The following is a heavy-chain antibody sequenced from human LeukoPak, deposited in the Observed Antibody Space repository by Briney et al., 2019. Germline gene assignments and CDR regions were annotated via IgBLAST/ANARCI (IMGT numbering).Heavy chain of an antibody. CDR2: IYTSGST. V-gene: IGHV4-4*07. Sequence: SETLSLTCTVSVGSISSYYWYWIRQPAGKGLEGIGRIYTSGSTNYNSSLKSRVTMSVDTSKNQFSLKLSSVTAADTAVYYCARRGSGKAFDYWGQGTLVTVSS. CDR3: ARRGSGKAFDY. D-gene: IGHD1-26*01. CDR1: VGSISSYY. J-gene: IGHJ4*02.